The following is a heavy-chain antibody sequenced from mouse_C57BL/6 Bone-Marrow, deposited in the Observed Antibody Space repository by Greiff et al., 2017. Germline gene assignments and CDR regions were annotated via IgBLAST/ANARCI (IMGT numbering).Heavy chain of an antibody. J-gene: IGHJ4*01. CDR2: INPNYGTT. V-gene: IGHV1-39*01. Sequence: EVQLQQSGPELVKPGASVKISCKASGYSFTDYNRNGLKQSNGKSLEWIGVINPNYGTTSYNQKFKGKATLTVDQSSSTAYMQLNSLTSEDSAVYYCARGYDYDYAMDYWGQGTSVTVSS. CDR3: ARGYDYDYAMDY. CDR1: GYSFTDYN. D-gene: IGHD2-4*01.